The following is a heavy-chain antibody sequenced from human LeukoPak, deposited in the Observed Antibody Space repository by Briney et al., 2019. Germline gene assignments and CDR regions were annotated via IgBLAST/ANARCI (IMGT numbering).Heavy chain of an antibody. CDR1: GFIFNNFA. J-gene: IGHJ4*02. D-gene: IGHD6-19*01. Sequence: PGGSLRLSCAASGFIFNNFAMSWVRHAPGKGLEWVSGISGSGTSPYYADSVKGRFTISRDNSKNTVYLQMNSLRVEDTAVYYCAKSLRYSSGWHHFDYWGQGTLVTVSS. CDR2: ISGSGTSP. V-gene: IGHV3-23*01. CDR3: AKSLRYSSGWHHFDY.